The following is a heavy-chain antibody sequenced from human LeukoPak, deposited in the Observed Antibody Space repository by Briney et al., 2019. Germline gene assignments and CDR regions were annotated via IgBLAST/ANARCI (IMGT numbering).Heavy chain of an antibody. Sequence: SETLSLTCTVSGVSISSSNSYWGWIRQPPGKGLEWIGSIYYSGYTYYNASLKSQVSISIDTSKNQFSLKLTSVTAADTAVYYCARQTGSGLFILPGGQGTLVTVSS. J-gene: IGHJ4*02. CDR2: IYYSGYT. D-gene: IGHD3/OR15-3a*01. V-gene: IGHV4-39*01. CDR3: ARQTGSGLFILP. CDR1: GVSISSSNSY.